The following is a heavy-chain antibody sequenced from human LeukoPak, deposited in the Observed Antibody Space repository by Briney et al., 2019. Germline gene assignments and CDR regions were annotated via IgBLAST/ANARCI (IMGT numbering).Heavy chain of an antibody. V-gene: IGHV3-30-3*01. D-gene: IGHD5-18*01. Sequence: PPGGPLRLPCALSGFIHSRHNMHGLPQAPDKALECGALISNDGSNQYYADSVKGRFTISRDNSKNTLYLQMNSLRAEDTAVYYCARGQGYSYGHSFDYWGQGTLVTVSS. CDR3: ARGQGYSYGHSFDY. CDR1: GFIHSRHN. J-gene: IGHJ4*02. CDR2: ISNDGSNQ.